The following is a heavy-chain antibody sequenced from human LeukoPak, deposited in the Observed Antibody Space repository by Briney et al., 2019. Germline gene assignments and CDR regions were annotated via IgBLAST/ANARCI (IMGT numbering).Heavy chain of an antibody. CDR3: ARSYDSSGYYYEVDDAFDI. J-gene: IGHJ3*02. V-gene: IGHV1-24*01. CDR1: GYTLTELS. CDR2: FDPEDGET. D-gene: IGHD3-22*01. Sequence: VASVKVSCKVSGYTLTELSMHWVRQAPGKGLEWMGGFDPEDGETIYAQKFQGRVTITADKSTSTAYMELSSLRSEDTAVYYCARSYDSSGYYYEVDDAFDIWGQGTMVTVSS.